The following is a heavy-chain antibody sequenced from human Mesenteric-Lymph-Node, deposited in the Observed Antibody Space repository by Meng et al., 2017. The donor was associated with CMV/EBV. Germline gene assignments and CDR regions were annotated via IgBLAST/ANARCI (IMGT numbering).Heavy chain of an antibody. CDR2: INYSGST. CDR3: ARGDGSSWSSVDY. V-gene: IGHV4-39*07. Sequence: SETLSLTCTVSGGSISSSSYYWGWIRQPPGKGLEWIGSINYSGSTYYNPSLKSRVTISVDTSKNQFSLKLSSVTAADTAVYYCARGDGSSWSSVDYWGQGTLVTVSS. J-gene: IGHJ4*02. CDR1: GGSISSSSYY. D-gene: IGHD6-13*01.